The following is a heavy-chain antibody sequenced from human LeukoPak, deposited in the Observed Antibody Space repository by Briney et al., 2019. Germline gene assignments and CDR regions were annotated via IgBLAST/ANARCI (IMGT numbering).Heavy chain of an antibody. J-gene: IGHJ4*02. V-gene: IGHV3-53*01. CDR1: GFTVITND. D-gene: IGHD1-14*01. Sequence: GGSLRLSCAASGFTVITNDMTWVRQAPGKGLDWVSVLYSDGNTKYADSVQGRFTISRDNSKNALYLEMNSLSPDDPAVYYCARGVEPLAANTLAYWGQGTLVTVSS. CDR3: ARGVEPLAANTLAY. CDR2: LYSDGNT.